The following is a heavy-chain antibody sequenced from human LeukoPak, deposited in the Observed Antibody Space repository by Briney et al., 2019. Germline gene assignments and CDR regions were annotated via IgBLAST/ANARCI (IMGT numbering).Heavy chain of an antibody. Sequence: SETLSLTCTVSGGSISSGNYYWSWIRQPPGKGLEWIGYIYYSGSTYYNQSLKSRVTMSVDTSKNQFSLKLSYVTAADTAVYYCARVTVLPEFDYWGQGTLVTVSS. V-gene: IGHV4-30-4*01. D-gene: IGHD1-14*01. J-gene: IGHJ4*02. CDR1: GGSISSGNYY. CDR3: ARVTVLPEFDY. CDR2: IYYSGST.